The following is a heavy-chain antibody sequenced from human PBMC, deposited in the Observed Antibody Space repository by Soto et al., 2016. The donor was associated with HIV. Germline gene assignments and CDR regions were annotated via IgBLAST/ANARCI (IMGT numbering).Heavy chain of an antibody. CDR2: INPKRGDT. V-gene: IGHV1-2*02. J-gene: IGHJ3*01. CDR1: GYTFLDYS. CDR3: ARGTAGASSWFPYDAFDV. D-gene: IGHD2-2*01. Sequence: QVQLLQSGAEVRKPGASVKVSCRTSGYTFLDYSLHWVRQAPGQGLEWMGRINPKRGDTNYGQKFQGRVTMTRDTSITTAYLEVSSLKSDDSAIYYCARGTAGASSWFPYDAFDVWGQGTMVAVSS.